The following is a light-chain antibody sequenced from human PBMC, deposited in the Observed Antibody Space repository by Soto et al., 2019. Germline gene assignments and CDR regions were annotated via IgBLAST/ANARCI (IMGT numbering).Light chain of an antibody. CDR1: NSNLGAGYD. Sequence: QSVLTQPPSVSGAPGQRVTISCTGNNSNLGAGYDVHWYQQLPGAAPKLVIFGNRNRPSGVPERFSGSKSGTSASLAITGLQAEDEADYYCGTWDSSLSAPNWVFGGGTQLTVL. J-gene: IGLJ3*02. CDR2: GNR. V-gene: IGLV1-40*01. CDR3: GTWDSSLSAPNWV.